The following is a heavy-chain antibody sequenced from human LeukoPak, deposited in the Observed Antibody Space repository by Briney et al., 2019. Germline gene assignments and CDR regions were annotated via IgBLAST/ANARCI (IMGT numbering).Heavy chain of an antibody. D-gene: IGHD2-15*01. J-gene: IGHJ4*02. CDR2: ISNNGGYT. CDR1: GFTFSSYW. Sequence: GGSLRLSCAASGFTFSSYWMSWVRQAPGKGLEWVSAISNNGGYTYYADSVQGRFTISRDNSKSTLCLQMNSLRAEDTAVYYCAKQLGYCSDGSCYFPYWGQGTLVAVSS. V-gene: IGHV3-23*01. CDR3: AKQLGYCSDGSCYFPY.